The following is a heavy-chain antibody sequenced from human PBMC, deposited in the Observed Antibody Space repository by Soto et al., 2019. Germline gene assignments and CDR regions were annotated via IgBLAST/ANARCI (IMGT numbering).Heavy chain of an antibody. CDR1: GFTFSSYG. Sequence: PGGSLRLSCAASGFTFSSYGMHWVRQAPGKGLEWVAVIWYDGSNKYYADSVKGRFTISRDNSKNTLYLQMNSLRADDTAVYYCARNPIGGYYYYFDYWGQGTLVTVSS. D-gene: IGHD3-22*01. J-gene: IGHJ4*02. V-gene: IGHV3-33*01. CDR3: ARNPIGGYYYYFDY. CDR2: IWYDGSNK.